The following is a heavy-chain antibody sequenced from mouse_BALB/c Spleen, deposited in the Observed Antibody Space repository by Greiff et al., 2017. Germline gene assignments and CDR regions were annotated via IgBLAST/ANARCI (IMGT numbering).Heavy chain of an antibody. Sequence: DVMLVESGGGLVQPGGSRKLSCAASGFTFSSFGMHWVRQAPEKGLEWVAYISSGSSTIYYADTVKGRFTISRDNPKNTLFLQMTSLRSEDTAMYYCARRDGTYAMDYWGQGTSVTVSS. J-gene: IGHJ4*01. CDR3: ARRDGTYAMDY. CDR2: ISSGSSTI. D-gene: IGHD2-1*01. V-gene: IGHV5-17*02. CDR1: GFTFSSFG.